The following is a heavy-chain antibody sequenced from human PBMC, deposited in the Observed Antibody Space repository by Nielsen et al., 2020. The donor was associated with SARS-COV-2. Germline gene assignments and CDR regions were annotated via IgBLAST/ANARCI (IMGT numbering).Heavy chain of an antibody. V-gene: IGHV3-30*04. D-gene: IGHD2-2*01. CDR1: GFTFSSYA. Sequence: GGSLRLSCAASGFTFSSYAMHWVRQAPGKGLKWVAVISYDGSNKYYADSVKGRFTISRDNSKNTLYLQMNSLRAEDTAVYYCARDSSGYCSSTSCYAAGVYWGQGTLVTVSS. CDR2: ISYDGSNK. CDR3: ARDSSGYCSSTSCYAAGVY. J-gene: IGHJ4*02.